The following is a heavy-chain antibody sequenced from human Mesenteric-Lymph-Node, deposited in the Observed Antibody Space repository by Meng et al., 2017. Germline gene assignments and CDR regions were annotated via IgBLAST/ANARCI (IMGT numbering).Heavy chain of an antibody. CDR1: GFTFSSYA. CDR2: ISYDGSNK. CDR3: TNDRLNH. D-gene: IGHD1-1*01. V-gene: IGHV3-30*07. Sequence: VPLGESGGGVVQPGRSLRLSCAASGFTFSSYAMHWVRQAPGKGLEWVAVISYDGSNKYYADSVKGRFTISRDNSKNTLYLQMNSLRAEDSALYYCTNDRLNHWGQGALVTVSS. J-gene: IGHJ1*01.